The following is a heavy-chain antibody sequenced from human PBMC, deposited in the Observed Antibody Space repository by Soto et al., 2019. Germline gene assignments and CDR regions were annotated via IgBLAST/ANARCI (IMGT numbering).Heavy chain of an antibody. CDR1: GFTYSSYA. J-gene: IGHJ6*02. D-gene: IGHD3-9*01. Sequence: GGALSLSCAASGFTYSSYAMHWVRQAPGKGLEWVAVISYDGSNKYYADSVKGRFTISRDNSKNTLYLQMNSLRAEDTAVYYCASGLRYFDWLYYYYGMDVWGQGTTVTVSS. CDR3: ASGLRYFDWLYYYYGMDV. V-gene: IGHV3-30-3*01. CDR2: ISYDGSNK.